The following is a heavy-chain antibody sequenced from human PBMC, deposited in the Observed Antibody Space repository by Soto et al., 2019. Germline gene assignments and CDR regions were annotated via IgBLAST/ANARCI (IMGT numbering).Heavy chain of an antibody. CDR2: IIPIFGTA. D-gene: IGHD2-15*01. V-gene: IGHV1-69*13. CDR1: AGTFSSYS. Sequence: SVKVSCKASAGTFSSYSISWVRQAPGQGLEWMGGIIPIFGTANYAQKFQGRVTVTADESTSTAYMELSSLRSEDTAVYYCASPKSGYCSGGSCYSHYYYGMDVWGQGTTVTVSS. CDR3: ASPKSGYCSGGSCYSHYYYGMDV. J-gene: IGHJ6*02.